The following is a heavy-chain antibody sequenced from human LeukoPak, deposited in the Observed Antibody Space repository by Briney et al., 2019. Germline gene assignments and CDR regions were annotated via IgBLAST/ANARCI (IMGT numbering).Heavy chain of an antibody. V-gene: IGHV1-69*04. D-gene: IGHD3-22*01. CDR1: GGTFSSYA. CDR2: IIPILGIA. Sequence: SGKVSCKASGGTFSSYAISWVGQAPGQGLEWMGRIIPILGIANYEQKFQGRVTITADKSTSPAYMELSSLRSEDTAVYYCAPPLGYYYDSSGDTYYYYYGMDVWGQGTTVTVSS. CDR3: APPLGYYYDSSGDTYYYYYGMDV. J-gene: IGHJ6*02.